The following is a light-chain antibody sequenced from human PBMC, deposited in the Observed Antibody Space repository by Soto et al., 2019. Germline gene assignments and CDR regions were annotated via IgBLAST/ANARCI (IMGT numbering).Light chain of an antibody. J-gene: IGKJ1*01. CDR1: QSIDSW. CDR2: KAS. Sequence: DIRMTQSPSTLSSSLGDRFTITCRASQSIDSWLAWYQHKPGKAPKLLIFKASTLETGVPSRFSGSGSETEFTLTISSLQPDDSATYYCQPYNSYSRTFGQGTKVDIK. V-gene: IGKV1-5*03. CDR3: QPYNSYSRT.